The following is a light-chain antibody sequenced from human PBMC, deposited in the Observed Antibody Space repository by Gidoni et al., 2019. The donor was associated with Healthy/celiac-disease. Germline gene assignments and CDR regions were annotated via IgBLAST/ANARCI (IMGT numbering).Light chain of an antibody. V-gene: IGKV1-33*01. CDR2: DAS. CDR3: QQCVILPLT. CDR1: QEISNY. J-gene: IGKJ4*01. Sequence: DIQITQSPSSLSASVGDRVTITCQASQEISNYLNWYQQKPGKAPKLLIYDASNLETGVPSRCSVGGSGTDFTFTISSLRPEDIAKCYCQQCVILPLTFGGGTKVEIK.